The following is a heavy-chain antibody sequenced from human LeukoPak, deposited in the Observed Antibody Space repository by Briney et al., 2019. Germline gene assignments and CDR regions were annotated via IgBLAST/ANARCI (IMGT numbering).Heavy chain of an antibody. Sequence: PGRSLRLSCAASGFTFSNYGMHWVRQTPDKGLEWVAIIWNDGTYDYYADSVKGRFTISRDNSKNMLYLQMNSPRAEDTAVYYCAKPTRGGGGSFLIEQWGQGTLVTVSS. CDR1: GFTFSNYG. D-gene: IGHD1-26*01. CDR3: AKPTRGGGGSFLIEQ. J-gene: IGHJ4*02. V-gene: IGHV3-33*06. CDR2: IWNDGTYD.